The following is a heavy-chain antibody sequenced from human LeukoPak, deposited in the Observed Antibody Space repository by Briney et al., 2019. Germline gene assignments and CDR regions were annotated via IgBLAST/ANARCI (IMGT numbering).Heavy chain of an antibody. J-gene: IGHJ3*02. D-gene: IGHD5-18*01. CDR2: MYSGGTT. CDR1: GFTVSTNY. Sequence: GSLRLSCAASGFTVSTNYMSWVRQAPGKGLEWVSVMYSGGTTYYADSVKGRFTISRDNSKNTLYLQMNSLRVDDTALYYGARDTAAFDIWGQGTMVTVSS. CDR3: ARDTAAFDI. V-gene: IGHV3-53*01.